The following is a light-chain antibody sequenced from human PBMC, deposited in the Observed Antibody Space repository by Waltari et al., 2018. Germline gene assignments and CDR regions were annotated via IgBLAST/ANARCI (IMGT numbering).Light chain of an antibody. J-gene: IGKJ5*01. Sequence: DIVLTQSPASLSLSPGERATPPCRASQSVSSYLAWYQQKPGQAPRLLIYDASNRATGIPARFSGSGSGTDFTLTISSLEPEDFAVYYCQQRRDWPITFGQGTRLEIK. CDR3: QQRRDWPIT. CDR2: DAS. CDR1: QSVSSY. V-gene: IGKV3-11*01.